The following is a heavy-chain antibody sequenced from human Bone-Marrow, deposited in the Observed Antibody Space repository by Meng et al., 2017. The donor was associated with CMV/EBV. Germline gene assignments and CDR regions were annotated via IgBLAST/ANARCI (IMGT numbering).Heavy chain of an antibody. CDR3: ARDVYQLLIFDY. J-gene: IGHJ4*02. D-gene: IGHD2-2*01. Sequence: ASVKVSCKASGYTFTGYNIHWVRQAPGAGLEWMGWINPNTGDARYAPSFQGRVTLTSDTSISTAYMELSRLQSDDTAVYYCARDVYQLLIFDYWGQGTLVTVSS. CDR1: GYTFTGYN. V-gene: IGHV1-2*02. CDR2: INPNTGDA.